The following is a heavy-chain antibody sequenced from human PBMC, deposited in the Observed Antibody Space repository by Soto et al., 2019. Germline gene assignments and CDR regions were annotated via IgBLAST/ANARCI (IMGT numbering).Heavy chain of an antibody. CDR2: IKPDGSEK. J-gene: IGHJ4*02. CDR3: VRDAHRGGDFDY. V-gene: IGHV3-7*04. Sequence: EVQLVESGGGLVQPGGSLRLSCAASGFTFSSYWMVWVRQAPGKGLEWVANIKPDGSEKYYVDSVKGRFTISRDKARKSLYLQMNSLRAEDTAVYYCVRDAHRGGDFDYWGQGTLVTVSS. CDR1: GFTFSSYW. D-gene: IGHD3-10*01.